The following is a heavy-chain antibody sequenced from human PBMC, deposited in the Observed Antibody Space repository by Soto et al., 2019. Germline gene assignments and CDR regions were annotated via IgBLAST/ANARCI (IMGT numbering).Heavy chain of an antibody. CDR3: ARDHYFDSSGYFEA. Sequence: QVQLVESGGGVVQPGRSLRLSCAASGFTFSTYSMHWVRQAPGKGLEWVTFISYDGSTKYYADSVKGRFTISRDNSKYNLYLQMNSLRPEDTAVYYCARDHYFDSSGYFEAWGQGTLVTVSS. CDR1: GFTFSTYS. D-gene: IGHD3-22*01. V-gene: IGHV3-30-3*01. CDR2: ISYDGSTK. J-gene: IGHJ5*02.